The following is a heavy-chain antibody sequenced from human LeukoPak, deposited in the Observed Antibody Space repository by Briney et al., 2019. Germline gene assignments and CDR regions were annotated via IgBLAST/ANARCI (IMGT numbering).Heavy chain of an antibody. J-gene: IGHJ4*02. V-gene: IGHV1-2*02. Sequence: GASVKVSCKASGYTFTDYYIHWVRQAPGQGLAWMGGINPNSGGTNYTQKFQGRVTMTRDTSISTAYLELNRLTSDDTAVYYCARVLARYGNLDYWGQGILVTVSS. CDR2: INPNSGGT. D-gene: IGHD1-14*01. CDR3: ARVLARYGNLDY. CDR1: GYTFTDYY.